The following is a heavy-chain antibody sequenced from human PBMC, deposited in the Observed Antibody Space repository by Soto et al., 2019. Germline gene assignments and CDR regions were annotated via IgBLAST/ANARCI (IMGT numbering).Heavy chain of an antibody. Sequence: SETLSLTCTVSGGSISSSSYYWGWIRQPPGKGLEWIGSIYYSGSTYYNPSLKSRVTISVDTSKNQFSLKLSSVTAADTAVYYVSRDFVAGPALFASCGQGTLVTVSS. V-gene: IGHV4-39*01. CDR2: IYYSGST. CDR1: GGSISSSSYY. J-gene: IGHJ5*01. CDR3: SRDFVAGPALFAS. D-gene: IGHD6-13*01.